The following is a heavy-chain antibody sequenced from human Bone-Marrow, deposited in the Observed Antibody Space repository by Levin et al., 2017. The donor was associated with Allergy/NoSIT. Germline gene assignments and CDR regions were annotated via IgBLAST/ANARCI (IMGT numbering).Heavy chain of an antibody. CDR3: ASSGWRFDY. D-gene: IGHD6-19*01. V-gene: IGHV3-7*01. Sequence: GESLKISCAASGFTFSTYWMSWVRQAPGKGLEWVANIKQDGSDKYYVESVKGRFTISRDNAQNSLYLQMNSLRAEDTAVYYCASSGWRFDYWGQGTLVIVSS. CDR2: IKQDGSDK. J-gene: IGHJ4*02. CDR1: GFTFSTYW.